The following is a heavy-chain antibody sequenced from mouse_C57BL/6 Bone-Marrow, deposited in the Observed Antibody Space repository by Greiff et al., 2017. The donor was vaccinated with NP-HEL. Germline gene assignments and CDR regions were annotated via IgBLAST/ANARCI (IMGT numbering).Heavy chain of an antibody. CDR2: IYPGSGST. CDR3: ARRYYYCRGALFDY. D-gene: IGHD1-1*01. Sequence: VQLQQSGAELVKPGASVKMSCKASGYTFTSYWITWVKQRPGQGLEWIGDIYPGSGSTNYNEKFKSKATLTVDTSSSTAYMQLSSLTSEDSAVYDGARRYYYCRGALFDYWGQGTTLTVSS. J-gene: IGHJ2*01. V-gene: IGHV1-55*01. CDR1: GYTFTSYW.